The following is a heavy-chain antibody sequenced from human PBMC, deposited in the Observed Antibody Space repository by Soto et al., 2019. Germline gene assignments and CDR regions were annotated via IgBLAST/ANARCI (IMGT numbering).Heavy chain of an antibody. J-gene: IGHJ5*02. CDR3: ARHIGGSDASAWFGP. CDR1: GYSISSGYY. Sequence: PSETLSLTCAVSGYSISSGYYWGWIRQPPGKGLEWIGSTYHSGNTYYNPSLKSRDNISVDTAKNHFSLKLSSLTAADTDIYYCARHIGGSDASAWFGPWGQGRLVTVSS. CDR2: TYHSGNT. V-gene: IGHV4-38-2*01. D-gene: IGHD1-26*01.